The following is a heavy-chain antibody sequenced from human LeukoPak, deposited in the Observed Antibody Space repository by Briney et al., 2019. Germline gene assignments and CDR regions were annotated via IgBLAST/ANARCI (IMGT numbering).Heavy chain of an antibody. D-gene: IGHD1-26*01. J-gene: IGHJ4*02. Sequence: PSETLSLTCTVSGGSISSYYWSWIRQPPGKGLEWIGYIYYSGSTNYNPPLKSRVTISVDTSKNQFSLKLSSVTAADTAVYYCARANTVGATDYWGQGTLVTLSS. V-gene: IGHV4-59*01. CDR1: GGSISSYY. CDR2: IYYSGST. CDR3: ARANTVGATDY.